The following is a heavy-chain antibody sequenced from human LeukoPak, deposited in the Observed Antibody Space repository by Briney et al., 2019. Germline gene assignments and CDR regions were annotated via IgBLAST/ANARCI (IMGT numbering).Heavy chain of an antibody. CDR2: IIPIFGTA. D-gene: IGHD4-11*01. J-gene: IGHJ6*03. CDR1: GSTFSSYA. Sequence: SVKVSCKASGSTFSSYAISWVRQAPGQGLEWMGGIIPIFGTANYAQKFQGRVTITTDESTSTAYMELSSLRSEDTAVYYCARDLGDSNYYYYMDVWGKGTTVTVSS. CDR3: ARDLGDSNYYYYMDV. V-gene: IGHV1-69*05.